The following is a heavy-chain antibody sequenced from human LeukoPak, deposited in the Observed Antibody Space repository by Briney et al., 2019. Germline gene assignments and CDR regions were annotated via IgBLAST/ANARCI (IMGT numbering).Heavy chain of an antibody. Sequence: SETLSLTCAVYGGSFSGYHWTWIRQSPGKGLEWIGDINPSGSTYYNPSLKSRLTISVDTSENQFSLKLRSVTAADTAVYYCARGRHDISMIVVVMTSVSYYLDVWGKGTTGTVS. CDR1: GGSFSGYH. D-gene: IGHD3-22*01. CDR3: ARGRHDISMIVVVMTSVSYYLDV. CDR2: INPSGST. V-gene: IGHV4-34*01. J-gene: IGHJ6*03.